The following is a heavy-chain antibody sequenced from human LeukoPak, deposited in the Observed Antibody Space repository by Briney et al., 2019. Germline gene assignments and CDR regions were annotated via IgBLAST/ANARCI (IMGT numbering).Heavy chain of an antibody. V-gene: IGHV3-23*01. CDR3: AKGSYYDSSVFFYFDY. CDR2: ISGSGDNT. Sequence: PGGSLRLSCAASGFTFSSYAMSWVRQAPGKGLGWVSGISGSGDNTYYADSVKGRFTISRDNSKNTLYVQVNSLGTEDTAAYYCAKGSYYDSSVFFYFDYWAQEPLVTVS. D-gene: IGHD3-22*01. CDR1: GFTFSSYA. J-gene: IGHJ4*02.